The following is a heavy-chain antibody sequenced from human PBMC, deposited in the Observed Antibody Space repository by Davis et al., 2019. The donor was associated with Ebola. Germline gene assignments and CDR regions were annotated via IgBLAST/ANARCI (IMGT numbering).Heavy chain of an antibody. J-gene: IGHJ2*01. D-gene: IGHD3-16*01. Sequence: PGGSLRLSCAASGFTFSTYGMHWVRQAPGKGLEWVAVIWYDGSNKYYADSVKGRFTISRDNSKNTLYLQMNSLRAEDTAVYYCAKVGRYFDLWGRGTLVTVSS. V-gene: IGHV3-30*02. CDR1: GFTFSTYG. CDR2: IWYDGSNK. CDR3: AKVGRYFDL.